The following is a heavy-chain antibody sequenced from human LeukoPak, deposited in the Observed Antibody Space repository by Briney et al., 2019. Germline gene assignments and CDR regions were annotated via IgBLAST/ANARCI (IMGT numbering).Heavy chain of an antibody. Sequence: GGSLRLSCSGSGFTFSAYEMNWVRQAPGKGLEWVSYISTSGSTFSYADSVKGRFTISRDNDKDSLYLQLNSLRGEDTAIYYRARELGARYFDLWGRGTLVTVSS. V-gene: IGHV3-48*03. D-gene: IGHD1-26*01. CDR2: ISTSGSTF. CDR1: GFTFSAYE. CDR3: ARELGARYFDL. J-gene: IGHJ2*01.